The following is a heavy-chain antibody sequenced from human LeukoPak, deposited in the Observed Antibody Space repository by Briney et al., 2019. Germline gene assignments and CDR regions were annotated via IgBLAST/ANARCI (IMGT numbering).Heavy chain of an antibody. V-gene: IGHV4-59*08. D-gene: IGHD3-22*01. CDR3: ARGPYSYDSSGAFDI. J-gene: IGHJ3*02. Sequence: SETLSLTCNVSGDSIRGYYWNWIRQPPGKGLEWIGYIYSSGSTNYNPSLKSRVTMSVDTSKNQFSLKLSSVTAADTAVYFCARGPYSYDSSGAFDIWGQGTMVTVSS. CDR1: GDSIRGYY. CDR2: IYSSGST.